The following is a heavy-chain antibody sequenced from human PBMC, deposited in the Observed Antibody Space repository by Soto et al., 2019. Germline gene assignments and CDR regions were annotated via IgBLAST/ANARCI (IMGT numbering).Heavy chain of an antibody. V-gene: IGHV4-4*07. CDR2: IYTSGST. J-gene: IGHJ5*02. Sequence: PSETLSLTCTVSGGSISSYYWSWIRQPAGKGLEWIGRIYTSGSTNYNPSLKSRVTMSVDTSKNQFSLKLSSVTAADTAVYYCARDWGIAAHSENWFDPWGQGTLVTVSS. D-gene: IGHD6-13*01. CDR3: ARDWGIAAHSENWFDP. CDR1: GGSISSYY.